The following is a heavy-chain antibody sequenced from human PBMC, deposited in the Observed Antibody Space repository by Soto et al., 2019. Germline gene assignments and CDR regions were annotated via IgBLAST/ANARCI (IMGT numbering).Heavy chain of an antibody. V-gene: IGHV4-59*01. Sequence: SETLSLTCTVSGGSISSYYWSWIRQPPGKGLEWIGYIYYSGSTNYNPSLKSRVTISVGTSKNQFSLKLSSVTAADTAVYYCARAEFGGYSYGYGSRAFDYWGQGTLVTVS. D-gene: IGHD5-18*01. J-gene: IGHJ4*02. CDR2: IYYSGST. CDR3: ARAEFGGYSYGYGSRAFDY. CDR1: GGSISSYY.